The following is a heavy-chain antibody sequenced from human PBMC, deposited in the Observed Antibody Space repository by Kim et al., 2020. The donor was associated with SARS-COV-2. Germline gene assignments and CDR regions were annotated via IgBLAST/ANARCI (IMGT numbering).Heavy chain of an antibody. D-gene: IGHD2-15*01. CDR1: GGSMNWRDW. CDR3: ANSDTCSGGSCHSTY. CDR2: ISHSGKT. Sequence: SETLSLTCGVSGGSMNWRDWFSWVRQPPGRGLEWLGGISHSGKTHYNPSLQSRLVLSVDEPRNQLSLTLSSVTAADSAKYYCANSDTCSGGSCHSTYWG. J-gene: IGHJ4*01. V-gene: IGHV4-4*02.